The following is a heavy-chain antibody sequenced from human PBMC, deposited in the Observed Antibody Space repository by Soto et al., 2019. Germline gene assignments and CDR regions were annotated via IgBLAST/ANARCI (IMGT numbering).Heavy chain of an antibody. CDR1: GGTFSSYA. CDR3: ARGFRYCSSTICYARTNYYYYGIDV. V-gene: IGHV1-69*13. J-gene: IGHJ6*02. CDR2: IIPIFGTA. Sequence: GPSVKVSCKASGGTFSSYAISWVRQAPGQGLEWMGGIIPIFGTANYAQKFQGRVTITADESTSTAYMELSSLRSEDTAVYYCARGFRYCSSTICYARTNYYYYGIDVWGQGTTVTVSS. D-gene: IGHD2-2*01.